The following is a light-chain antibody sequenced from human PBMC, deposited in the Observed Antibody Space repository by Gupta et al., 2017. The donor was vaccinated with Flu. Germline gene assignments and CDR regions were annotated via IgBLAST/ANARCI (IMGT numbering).Light chain of an antibody. CDR3: CSFAGSYTLV. J-gene: IGLJ2*01. CDR1: SSDIGGYDY. CDR2: DVT. V-gene: IGLV2-11*01. Sequence: QSALTQPRSVSGSPGQSVTISCTGTSSDIGGYDYVSWFQQHPGKAPKLMIYDVTERSSGVPVRFSGSKSGNTASLTISGLQAEDEADYHCCSFAGSYTLVFGGGTKLIVL.